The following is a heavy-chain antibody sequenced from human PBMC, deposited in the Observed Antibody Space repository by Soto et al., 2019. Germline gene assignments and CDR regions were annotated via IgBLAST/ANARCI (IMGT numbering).Heavy chain of an antibody. CDR1: GFTFNSYA. J-gene: IGHJ1*01. D-gene: IGHD3-22*01. CDR3: ARPMEDYYDSSGDYTPLFQH. CDR2: IWYDGSTK. Sequence: GGSLRLSCAASGFTFNSYAMYWVRQAPGKGLEWVAVIWYDGSTKYYADSVKGRFTISRDNSKNTLYLHMNSLRAEDTAVYYCARPMEDYYDSSGDYTPLFQHWGQGT. V-gene: IGHV3-33*07.